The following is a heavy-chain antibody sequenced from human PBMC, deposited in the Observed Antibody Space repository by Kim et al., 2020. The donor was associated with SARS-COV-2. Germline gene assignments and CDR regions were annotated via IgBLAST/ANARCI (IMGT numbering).Heavy chain of an antibody. V-gene: IGHV3-11*01. Sequence: YYADSVKGRFTISRDNAKNSLYLQMNSLRAEDTAVYYCARDLHPRGTVDYWGQGTLVTVSS. D-gene: IGHD1-1*01. J-gene: IGHJ4*02. CDR3: ARDLHPRGTVDY.